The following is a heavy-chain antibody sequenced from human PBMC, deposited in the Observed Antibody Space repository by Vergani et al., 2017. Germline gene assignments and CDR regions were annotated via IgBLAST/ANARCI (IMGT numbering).Heavy chain of an antibody. CDR1: GFTFDDYA. J-gene: IGHJ4*02. Sequence: EVQLVESGGGLVQPGRSLRLSCAASGFTFDDYAMHWVRQAPGKGLEWVSGISWNSGSIGYADSVKGRFTISRDNSKNTLYLQMNSLRAEDTAVYYCAKGLEGGTFKAEYYFDYWGQGTLVTVSS. V-gene: IGHV3-9*01. D-gene: IGHD1-1*01. CDR3: AKGLEGGTFKAEYYFDY. CDR2: ISWNSGSI.